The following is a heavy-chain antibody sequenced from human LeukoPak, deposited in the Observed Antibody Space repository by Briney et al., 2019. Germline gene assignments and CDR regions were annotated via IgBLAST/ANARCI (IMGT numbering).Heavy chain of an antibody. CDR3: VKDLSGRYTFDY. Sequence: GGSLRLSCAASGFTFSSYAMHWVRQAPGKGLEYVSGINDNGGRTHYGDSLKGRFTISRDNSKNTLYLQMSTLRAEDTAVYYCVKDLSGRYTFDYWGQGTLVTVSS. D-gene: IGHD1-26*01. V-gene: IGHV3-64D*09. CDR1: GFTFSSYA. J-gene: IGHJ4*02. CDR2: INDNGGRT.